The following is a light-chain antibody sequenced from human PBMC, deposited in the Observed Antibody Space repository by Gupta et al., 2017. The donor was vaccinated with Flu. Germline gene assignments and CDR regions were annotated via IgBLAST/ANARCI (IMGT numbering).Light chain of an antibody. Sequence: QSVLTQPPSASGTPGQRVTISCSGSSPNIGSAPVNWYQHLPGTAPKPLIYTNNQRPSGVPDRFSGSKSGTSASLAISGLQSEDEADYYCATWDGSLAAWVFGGGTKLTVL. CDR3: ATWDGSLAAWV. CDR1: SPNIGSAP. J-gene: IGLJ3*02. V-gene: IGLV1-44*01. CDR2: TNN.